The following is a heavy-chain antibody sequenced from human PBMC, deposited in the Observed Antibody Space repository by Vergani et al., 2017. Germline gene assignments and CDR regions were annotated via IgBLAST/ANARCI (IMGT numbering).Heavy chain of an antibody. CDR1: GGSISSYY. CDR2: IYYSGST. V-gene: IGHV4-59*01. Sequence: QVQLQESGPGLVKPSETLSLTCTVSGGSISSYYWSWIRQPPGKGLEWIGYIYYSGSTNYNPSLKSRVTISVDTSKNQFSLKLSSVTAADTAVYYCARQLGAFDIWGQGTIVTVSS. CDR3: ARQLGAFDI. D-gene: IGHD3-16*01. J-gene: IGHJ3*02.